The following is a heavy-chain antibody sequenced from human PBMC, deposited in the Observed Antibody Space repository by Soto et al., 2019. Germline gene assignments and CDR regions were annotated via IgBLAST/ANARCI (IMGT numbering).Heavy chain of an antibody. V-gene: IGHV1-3*01. D-gene: IGHD3-10*01. CDR2: INAGNGNT. Sequence: QVQLVQSGAEVKKPGASVKVSCKASGYTFTSYAMHWVRQAPGQRLEWMGWINAGNGNTKYSQKFQGRVPITRDTSASTAYMELSSLRSEDTAVYYCARVSPYGSGSYLVPFDYWGQGTLVTVSS. J-gene: IGHJ4*02. CDR3: ARVSPYGSGSYLVPFDY. CDR1: GYTFTSYA.